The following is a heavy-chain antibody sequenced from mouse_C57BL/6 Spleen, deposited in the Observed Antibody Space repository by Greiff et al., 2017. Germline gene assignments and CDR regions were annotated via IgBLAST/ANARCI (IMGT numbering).Heavy chain of an antibody. Sequence: QVQLQQPGAELVRPGSSVKLSCKASGYTFTSYWMHWVKQRPIQGLEWIGNINPSDSETHYNQKFKDKATLTVDKSSSTAYMQLSSLTSEDSEVYCCARSGYDYGGDYFDYWGQGTTLTVSS. CDR1: GYTFTSYW. CDR3: ARSGYDYGGDYFDY. J-gene: IGHJ2*01. V-gene: IGHV1-52*01. CDR2: INPSDSET. D-gene: IGHD2-4*01.